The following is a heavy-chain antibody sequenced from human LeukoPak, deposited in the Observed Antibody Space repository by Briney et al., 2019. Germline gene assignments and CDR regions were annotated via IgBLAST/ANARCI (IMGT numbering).Heavy chain of an antibody. J-gene: IGHJ4*02. D-gene: IGHD6-19*01. CDR3: AKRGKWLVDHYFDY. Sequence: PGGSLRLSCAASGFTFSSYGMSWVRQAPGKGLEWVSAISGSGGSTYYADSVKGRFTISRDNSKNTLYLQMNSLRAEDTAVYYCAKRGKWLVDHYFDYWGQGTLVTVSS. CDR1: GFTFSSYG. CDR2: ISGSGGST. V-gene: IGHV3-23*01.